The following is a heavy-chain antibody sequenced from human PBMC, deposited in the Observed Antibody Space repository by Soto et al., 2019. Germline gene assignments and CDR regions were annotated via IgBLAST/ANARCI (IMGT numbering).Heavy chain of an antibody. CDR3: AKLRDFVVLPAGILDY. CDR2: ISGGGHNT. V-gene: IGHV3-23*01. J-gene: IGHJ4*02. Sequence: EVQLLESGGGLVQPGGSLRLTCAASGFTFSSNAISWIRLSPGKGLEWVSVISGGGHNTYYTPSVKGRFTISRDDFKNTLYLQMNSLRTEDTAMYYCAKLRDFVVLPAGILDYWGPGTLVTVSS. CDR1: GFTFSSNA. D-gene: IGHD2-8*01.